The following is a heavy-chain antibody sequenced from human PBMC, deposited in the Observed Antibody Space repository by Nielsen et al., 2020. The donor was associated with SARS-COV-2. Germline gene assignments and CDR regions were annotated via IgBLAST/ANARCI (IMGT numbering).Heavy chain of an antibody. CDR3: ARGTYYYDSRIPPYNWFDP. J-gene: IGHJ5*02. Sequence: SVKVSYKASGGTFSSYAISWVRQAPGQGLEWMGRIIPILGIANYAQKFQGRVTITADKSTSTAYMELSSLRSEDTAVYYCARGTYYYDSRIPPYNWFDPWGQGTLVTVSS. CDR1: GGTFSSYA. V-gene: IGHV1-69*04. D-gene: IGHD3-22*01. CDR2: IIPILGIA.